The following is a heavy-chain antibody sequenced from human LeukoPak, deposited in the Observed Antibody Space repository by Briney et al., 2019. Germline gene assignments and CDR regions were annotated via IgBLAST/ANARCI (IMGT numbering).Heavy chain of an antibody. V-gene: IGHV4-59*01. CDR1: GGSISSYY. D-gene: IGHD3-22*01. CDR2: IYYSGST. CDR3: ARSPYYYDSSGYWVYYFDY. J-gene: IGHJ4*02. Sequence: SETLSLTCTVSGGSISSYYWSWIRQPPGQGLEWIGYIYYSGSTNYNPSLKSRVTISVDTSKNQFSLKLSSVTAADTAVYYCARSPYYYDSSGYWVYYFDYWGQGTLVTVSS.